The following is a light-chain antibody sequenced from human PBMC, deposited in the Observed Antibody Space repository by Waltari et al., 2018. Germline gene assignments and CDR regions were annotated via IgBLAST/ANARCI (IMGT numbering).Light chain of an antibody. CDR2: EAS. J-gene: IGKJ5*01. Sequence: DIQMTQSPSSLSASVGDRVTITCQATEDITNYLNWYQQKPGKAPKLLIYEASNLETGVPSRFSGSGSGTDFTVAISSLQPEDVATYYCQQYHDLPTFGQGTRLEIK. CDR1: EDITNY. V-gene: IGKV1-33*01. CDR3: QQYHDLPT.